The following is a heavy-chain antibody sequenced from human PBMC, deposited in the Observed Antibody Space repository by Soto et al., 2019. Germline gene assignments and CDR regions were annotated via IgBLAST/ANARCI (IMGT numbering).Heavy chain of an antibody. CDR3: AKPPIVVVVAATLNY. Sequence: EVQLLESGGGLVQPGGSLRLSCAASGFTFSSYAMSWVRQAPGKGLEWVSAISGSGGSTYYADSVKGRFTISRDNSKNTLYLQMNSRRAEDTAVYYGAKPPIVVVVAATLNYWGQGTLVTVSS. CDR1: GFTFSSYA. J-gene: IGHJ4*02. CDR2: ISGSGGST. D-gene: IGHD2-15*01. V-gene: IGHV3-23*01.